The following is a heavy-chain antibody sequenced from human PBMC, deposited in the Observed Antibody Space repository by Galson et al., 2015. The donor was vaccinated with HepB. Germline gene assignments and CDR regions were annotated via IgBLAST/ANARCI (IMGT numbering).Heavy chain of an antibody. CDR2: IWDDGNNR. V-gene: IGHV3-33*01. CDR1: AFTFSNYG. D-gene: IGHD6-13*01. J-gene: IGHJ4*02. CDR3: TRGTYTSSWYAPAPDNFDY. Sequence: SLRLSCAASAFTFSNYGMHWVRQAPGKGLEWETVIWDDGNNRYYADSVKGRFTISRGNSKNTLYLQMNSLRDDDTAVYYCTRGTYTSSWYAPAPDNFDYWGQGTLVTVSS.